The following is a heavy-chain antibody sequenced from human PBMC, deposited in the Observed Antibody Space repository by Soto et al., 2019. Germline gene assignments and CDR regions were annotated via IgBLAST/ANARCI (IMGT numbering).Heavy chain of an antibody. D-gene: IGHD1-26*01. Sequence: GGSLRLSCAASGFTFSSYGMHWVRQAPGKGLEWVAVIWYDGSNKYYADSVKGRFTISRDNSKNTLYLQMNSLRAEDTAVYYCARVKVGATPGNYYYYYGMDVWGQGTTVTVSS. J-gene: IGHJ6*02. V-gene: IGHV3-33*01. CDR1: GFTFSSYG. CDR3: ARVKVGATPGNYYYYYGMDV. CDR2: IWYDGSNK.